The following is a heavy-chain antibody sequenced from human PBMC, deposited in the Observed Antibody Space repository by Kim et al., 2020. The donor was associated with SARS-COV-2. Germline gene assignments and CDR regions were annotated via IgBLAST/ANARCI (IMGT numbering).Heavy chain of an antibody. CDR3: ARTPYGSGSYYFFPRNNWFDP. J-gene: IGHJ5*02. V-gene: IGHV4-31*03. Sequence: SETLSLTCTVSGGSISSGGYYWSWIRQHPGKGLEWIGYIYYSGSTYYNPSLKSRVTISVDTSKNQFSLKLSSVTAADTAVYYCARTPYGSGSYYFFPRNNWFDPWGQGTLVTVSS. CDR1: GGSISSGGYY. CDR2: IYYSGST. D-gene: IGHD3-10*01.